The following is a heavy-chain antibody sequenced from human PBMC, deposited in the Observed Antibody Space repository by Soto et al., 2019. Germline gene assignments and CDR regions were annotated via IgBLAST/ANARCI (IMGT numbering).Heavy chain of an antibody. CDR3: ARYCDFWPNGWFDP. CDR1: GGSISSSSYY. Sequence: SETLSLTCTVSGGSISSSSYYWGWIRQPPGKGLEWIGSIYYSGSTYYNPSLKSRVTISIDTPKNQFSLKLSSVTAADTAVYYCARYCDFWPNGWFDPWGQGTLVTVSS. V-gene: IGHV4-39*01. J-gene: IGHJ5*02. CDR2: IYYSGST. D-gene: IGHD3-3*01.